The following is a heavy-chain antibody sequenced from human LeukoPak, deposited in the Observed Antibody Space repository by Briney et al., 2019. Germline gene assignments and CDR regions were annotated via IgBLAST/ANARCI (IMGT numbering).Heavy chain of an antibody. Sequence: GGSLRLSCAASGFTFDDYAMHWVRQAPGKGLEWVSGISWNSGSIGYADSVKGRFTISRDNAKNSLYLQMNSLRAEDTALYYCAKASLYSYGLGGPFDYWGQGTLVTVFS. D-gene: IGHD5-18*01. CDR2: ISWNSGSI. CDR1: GFTFDDYA. CDR3: AKASLYSYGLGGPFDY. J-gene: IGHJ4*02. V-gene: IGHV3-9*01.